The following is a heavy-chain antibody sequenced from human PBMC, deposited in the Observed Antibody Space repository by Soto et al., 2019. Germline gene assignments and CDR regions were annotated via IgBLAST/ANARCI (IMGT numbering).Heavy chain of an antibody. V-gene: IGHV3-66*01. Sequence: EVQLVESGGGLVQPGGSLRLSCAASGFTVSSNYMSWVRQAPGKGLEWVSLIYSGGSTYYADSVKGRFTISRDNSKNTLYLQMNSLRAEDTAVYYCARDPQYYDFRLVVWGHGTTVTVSS. D-gene: IGHD3-3*01. CDR3: ARDPQYYDFRLVV. J-gene: IGHJ6*02. CDR2: IYSGGST. CDR1: GFTVSSNY.